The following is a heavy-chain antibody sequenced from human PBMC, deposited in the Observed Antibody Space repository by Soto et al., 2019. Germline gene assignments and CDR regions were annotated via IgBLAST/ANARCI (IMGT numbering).Heavy chain of an antibody. CDR3: ARGDGSPYHNHQFAF. Sequence: SETLSLTCAVSGASITHYYWNWIRQSPGKGLEWIVSFSSTGSTVYNPSLGSRVTISLDTSKNQFSLTLNSVTAADTAMYYCARGDGSPYHNHQFAFWGQGTLVTVSS. D-gene: IGHD6-13*01. V-gene: IGHV4-59*01. J-gene: IGHJ4*02. CDR2: FSSTGST. CDR1: GASITHYY.